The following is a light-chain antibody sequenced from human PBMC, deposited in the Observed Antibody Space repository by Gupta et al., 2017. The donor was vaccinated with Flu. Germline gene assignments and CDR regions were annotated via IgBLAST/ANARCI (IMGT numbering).Light chain of an antibody. Sequence: EIVLTQSPGTLSLSPGERATLSCRASQSVSSSYLAWYQQKPGQAPRLLIDGASSRDPGITGRFSGRGELKDFTHTSSRREDEDCEGYYLHQNCSSRTFGQGTKVEIK. J-gene: IGKJ1*01. CDR1: QSVSSSY. CDR3: HQNCSSRT. CDR2: GAS. V-gene: IGKV3-20*01.